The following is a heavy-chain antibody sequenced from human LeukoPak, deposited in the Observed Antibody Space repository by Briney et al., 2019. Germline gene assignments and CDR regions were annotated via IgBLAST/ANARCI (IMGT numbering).Heavy chain of an antibody. CDR3: ARAYDNNDYFDY. J-gene: IGHJ4*02. CDR2: INPNSGGT. CDR1: GYTFTGYY. V-gene: IGHV1-2*02. Sequence: GASVKVSCKASGYTFTGYYMHWVRQAPGQGRGWMGWINPNSGGTSYAQKFQGRVTMTRDTSISTAYMELTRLRFDDTAVYYCARAYDNNDYFDYWGQGTLVTVSS. D-gene: IGHD3-22*01.